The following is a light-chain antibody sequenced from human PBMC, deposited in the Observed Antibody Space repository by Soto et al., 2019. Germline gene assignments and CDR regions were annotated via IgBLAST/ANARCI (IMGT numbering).Light chain of an antibody. Sequence: EIVMTQSPATLSVSPGERATLSCRASESVSSKLVWYQKKPGQAPRLLIHDASTRATGIPARFSGSGSETDFTLTITRLEPEDFAMYYCQQYSSSRTFGQGTKVE. V-gene: IGKV3-15*01. CDR3: QQYSSSRT. CDR2: DAS. J-gene: IGKJ1*01. CDR1: ESVSSK.